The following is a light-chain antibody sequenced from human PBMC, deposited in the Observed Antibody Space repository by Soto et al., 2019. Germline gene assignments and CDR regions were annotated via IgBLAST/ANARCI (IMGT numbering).Light chain of an antibody. CDR3: QRRRNWPPAGWT. V-gene: IGKV3-11*01. CDR2: DAS. J-gene: IGKJ1*01. CDR1: QSVSSY. Sequence: EIVLTQSPATLSLSPGERATLSCRASQSVSSYLAWYQQKPGQAPRLLIYDASNRATAIPARFSGSGTGTDFALTISSLGPEDFEVYYCQRRRNWPPAGWTFGPGTKVEIK.